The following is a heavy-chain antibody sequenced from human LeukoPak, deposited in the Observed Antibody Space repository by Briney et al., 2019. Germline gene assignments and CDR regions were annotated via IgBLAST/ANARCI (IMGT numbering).Heavy chain of an antibody. CDR2: ISSRGSVM. J-gene: IGHJ4*02. D-gene: IGHD3-10*01. CDR3: PGRGAGPYYCEY. V-gene: IGHV3-11*01. Sequence: PGGSLRLSCAASGITFSDYHMNWIRQAPGKGLEWVSYISSRGSVMYYADSVQGRFTISRDTAKNSWYLQMNSLRVDDTAVYYCPGRGAGPYYCEYGRQGTRVTVST. CDR1: GITFSDYH.